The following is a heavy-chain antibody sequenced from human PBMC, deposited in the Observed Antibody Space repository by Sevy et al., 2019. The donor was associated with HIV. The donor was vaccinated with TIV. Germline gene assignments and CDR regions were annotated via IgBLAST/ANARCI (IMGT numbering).Heavy chain of an antibody. Sequence: GGSLRLSCGASGFTFSSYDMHWVRQAAGKGLEWVSGIGSGGDAYYPGSVKGRFTISRDSSKNTLYLHMNSLRLEDTAVYYCARDAAEGPYGDTWFANWLDPWGQGTLVTVSS. CDR3: ARDAAEGPYGDTWFANWLDP. CDR1: GFTFSSYD. D-gene: IGHD3-10*01. J-gene: IGHJ5*02. CDR2: IGSGGDA. V-gene: IGHV3-13*01.